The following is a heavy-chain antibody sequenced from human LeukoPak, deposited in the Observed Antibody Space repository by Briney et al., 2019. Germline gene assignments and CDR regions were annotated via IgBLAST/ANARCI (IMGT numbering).Heavy chain of an antibody. CDR3: AKRRDGFDV. J-gene: IGHJ3*01. V-gene: IGHV3-23*01. CDR2: ISDIGGNT. D-gene: IGHD5-24*01. Sequence: GGSLRLSCAAPGFTFNNYAMSWVRRAPGKGLGWESAISDIGGNTNYAHSVKGRFTIYSNNSKYTLYLQMNSLGSEDTGVYYCAKRRDGFDVWGQGTMVTVSS. CDR1: GFTFNNYA.